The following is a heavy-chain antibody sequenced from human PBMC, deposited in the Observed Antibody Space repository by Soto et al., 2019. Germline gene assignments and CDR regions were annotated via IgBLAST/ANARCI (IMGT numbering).Heavy chain of an antibody. Sequence: QVQLQESGPGLVKPSETLSLRCTVSDGSISPYYWSWIRQSPGKGLEWIGYSYYAGTTTYNPSLGSRVSISVDTSKNEGSLKLTSVTAADTAVYYCARLGGHYPALDPWGPGTVVTVSS. CDR3: ARLGGHYPALDP. D-gene: IGHD3-22*01. J-gene: IGHJ5*02. CDR2: SYYAGTT. V-gene: IGHV4-59*08. CDR1: DGSISPYY.